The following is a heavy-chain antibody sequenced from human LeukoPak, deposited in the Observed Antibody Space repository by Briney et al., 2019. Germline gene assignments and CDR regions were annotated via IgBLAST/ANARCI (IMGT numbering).Heavy chain of an antibody. V-gene: IGHV1-8*01. J-gene: IGHJ4*02. Sequence: ASVKVSCKASGYSFSTYDINWVRQAPGQGLEWMGWMNPNSGNTGYAQKFQGRVTMTRNTSISTAYMELSSLRSEDTAVYYCARTSAVTTASSYDYWGQGTLVTVSS. CDR2: MNPNSGNT. D-gene: IGHD4-11*01. CDR3: ARTSAVTTASSYDY. CDR1: GYSFSTYD.